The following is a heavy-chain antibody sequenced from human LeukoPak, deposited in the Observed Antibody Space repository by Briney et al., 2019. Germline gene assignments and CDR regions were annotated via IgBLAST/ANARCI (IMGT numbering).Heavy chain of an antibody. Sequence: ASVKVSCKASGYTFTGYYMHWMRHAPGQGLEWMGWINPNSGGTNYEQKFQGRVTITRDTSISTAYMELSRLRSDDTAVYYCARDSEPVVLWFGEKTGTSFDYWGQGTLVTVSS. D-gene: IGHD3-10*01. V-gene: IGHV1-2*02. CDR2: INPNSGGT. J-gene: IGHJ4*02. CDR1: GYTFTGYY. CDR3: ARDSEPVVLWFGEKTGTSFDY.